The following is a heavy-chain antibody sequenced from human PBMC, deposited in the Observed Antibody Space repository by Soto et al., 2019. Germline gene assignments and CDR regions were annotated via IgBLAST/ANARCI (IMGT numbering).Heavy chain of an antibody. CDR3: ARAYDILTGYYYYGMDV. Sequence: SETLSLTCTVSGGSISSSSYYWGWIRQPPGKGLEWIGSIYYSGSTYYNPSLKSRVTISVDTSKNQFSLKLSSVTAADTAVYYCARAYDILTGYYYYGMDVWGQGTTVTVSS. CDR1: GGSISSSSYY. J-gene: IGHJ6*02. V-gene: IGHV4-39*01. CDR2: IYYSGST. D-gene: IGHD3-9*01.